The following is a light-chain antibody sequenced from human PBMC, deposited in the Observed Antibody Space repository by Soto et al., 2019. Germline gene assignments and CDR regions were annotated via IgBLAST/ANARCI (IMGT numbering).Light chain of an antibody. CDR3: QQRSNWPLIT. CDR2: DAS. V-gene: IGKV3-11*01. Sequence: EIVLTQSPATLSLSPGERATLSCRASQSVSSYLAWYQQKPGQAPRLLIYDASNRATGIPARFSGSGSGTDFTLTMSGRERGDFAIYYCQQRSNWPLITFGQGTRLEIK. CDR1: QSVSSY. J-gene: IGKJ5*01.